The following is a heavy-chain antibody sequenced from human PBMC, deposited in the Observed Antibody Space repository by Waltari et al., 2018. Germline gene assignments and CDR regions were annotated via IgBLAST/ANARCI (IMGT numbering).Heavy chain of an antibody. J-gene: IGHJ5*02. CDR3: ARGVAYYDFWSGYASTWFDP. CDR2: INHSGRT. Sequence: QVQLQQWGAGLLKPSETLSLTCAVYGGSFSGYYWSWIRQPPGKGLEWIGEINHSGRTNYNPSLKSRVTISVDTSKNQFSLKLSSVTAADTAVYYCARGVAYYDFWSGYASTWFDPWGQGTLVTVSS. D-gene: IGHD3-3*01. V-gene: IGHV4-34*01. CDR1: GGSFSGYY.